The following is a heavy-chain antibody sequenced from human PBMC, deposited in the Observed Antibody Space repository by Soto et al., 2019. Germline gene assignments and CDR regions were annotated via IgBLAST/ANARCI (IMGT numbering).Heavy chain of an antibody. CDR3: AREVVGPYRDMDV. Sequence: SETLSLTCTVSGGSVSSGSYYWSWIRQPPGKGLEWIGYIYYSGSTNYNPSLKSRVTISVDTSKNQFSLKLSSVTAADTAVYYCAREVVGPYRDMDVWGQGTTVTVSS. CDR1: GGSVSSGSYY. D-gene: IGHD2-2*01. V-gene: IGHV4-61*01. CDR2: IYYSGST. J-gene: IGHJ6*02.